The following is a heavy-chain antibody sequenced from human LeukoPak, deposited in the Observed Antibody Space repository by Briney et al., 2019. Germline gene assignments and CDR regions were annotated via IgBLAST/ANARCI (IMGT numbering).Heavy chain of an antibody. V-gene: IGHV3-23*01. CDR3: AKDLLDVVVVPAGRATDFYYSYMDV. Sequence: GGSLRLSCAASGFTFNTYAMSWVRQAPGKGLEWVSTITGNADTTYYADSVKGRFTISRDNSKNTLSLQMNSLRAEDTGLYYCAKDLLDVVVVPAGRATDFYYSYMDVWGKGTTVTVSS. CDR1: GFTFNTYA. CDR2: ITGNADTT. D-gene: IGHD2-2*03. J-gene: IGHJ6*03.